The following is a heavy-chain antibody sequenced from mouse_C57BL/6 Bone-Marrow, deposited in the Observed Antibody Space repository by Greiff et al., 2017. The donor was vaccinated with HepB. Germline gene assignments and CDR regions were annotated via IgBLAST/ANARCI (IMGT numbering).Heavy chain of an antibody. CDR1: GFTFSDYG. J-gene: IGHJ1*03. CDR3: ANDYDGYWYFDV. D-gene: IGHD2-4*01. V-gene: IGHV5-17*01. Sequence: EVHLVESGGGLVKPGGSLKLSCAASGFTFSDYGMHWVRQAPEKGLEWVAYISSGSSTIYYADTVKGRFTISRDNAKNTLFLQMTSLRSEDTAMYYCANDYDGYWYFDVWGTGTTVTVSS. CDR2: ISSGSSTI.